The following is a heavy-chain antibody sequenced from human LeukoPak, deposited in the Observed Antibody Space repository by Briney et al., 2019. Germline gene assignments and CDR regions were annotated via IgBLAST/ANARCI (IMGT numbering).Heavy chain of an antibody. D-gene: IGHD6-13*01. CDR1: GFTFSSYA. J-gene: IGHJ3*01. CDR3: VVYKYILSWSAFDF. V-gene: IGHV3-30-3*01. Sequence: GRSLRLSCAASGFTFSSYAMHWVRQAPGKGLEWVAVISYDGSNKYYADSVKGRFTISRDNSKNTLYLQMNSLRAEDTAVYYCVVYKYILSWSAFDFWGRGTMVTVSS. CDR2: ISYDGSNK.